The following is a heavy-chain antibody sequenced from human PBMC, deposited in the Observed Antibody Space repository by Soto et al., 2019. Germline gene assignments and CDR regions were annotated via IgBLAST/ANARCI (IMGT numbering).Heavy chain of an antibody. CDR3: ARGVDSGYYYYGMDV. V-gene: IGHV3-30-3*01. D-gene: IGHD1-26*01. J-gene: IGHJ6*02. CDR1: GFTFSSYA. CDR2: ISYDGSNK. Sequence: GGSLRLSCAASGFTFSSYAMHWVRQAPGKGLEWVAVISYDGSNKYYADSVKGRFTISRDNSKNTLYLQMISLRAEDTAVYYCARGVDSGYYYYGMDVWGQGTTVTVSS.